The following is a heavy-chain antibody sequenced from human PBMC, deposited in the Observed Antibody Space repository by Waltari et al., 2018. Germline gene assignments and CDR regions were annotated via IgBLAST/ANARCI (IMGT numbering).Heavy chain of an antibody. CDR1: GGSISSSSYY. CDR3: ARGGSGGNFDY. D-gene: IGHD2-15*01. J-gene: IGHJ4*02. V-gene: IGHV4-39*07. Sequence: QLQLQESGPGLVKPSETLSLTCTVSGGSISSSSYYWGWIRQPPGKGLEWIGSIYYSGSTYDNPSLKSRVTISVDTSKNQFSLKLSSVTAADTAVYYCARGGSGGNFDYWGQGTLVTVSS. CDR2: IYYSGST.